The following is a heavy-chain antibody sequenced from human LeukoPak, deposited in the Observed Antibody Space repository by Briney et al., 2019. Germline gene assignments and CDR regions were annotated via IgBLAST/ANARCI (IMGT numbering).Heavy chain of an antibody. J-gene: IGHJ5*02. CDR2: INWNSDTR. V-gene: IGHV3-9*01. CDR1: GFTFDDFA. Sequence: LRLSCAASGFTFDDFAMHWVRPAPGKGLEWVSGINWNSDTRAYADSVKGRFTISRDNAKNFVYLQMSSLRAEDTAFYYCAKDVDESVAGNNWFDPWGQGTLVTVSS. CDR3: AKDVDESVAGNNWFDP. D-gene: IGHD6-19*01.